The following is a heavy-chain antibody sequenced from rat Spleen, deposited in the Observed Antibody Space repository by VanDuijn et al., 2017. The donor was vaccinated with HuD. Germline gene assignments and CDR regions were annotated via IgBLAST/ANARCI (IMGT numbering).Heavy chain of an antibody. V-gene: IGHV5-20*01. CDR3: TTMGEY. Sequence: EVQLVESGGGLVQPGRSLKLSCAASGFTFSDYYMAWVRQAPTTGLEWVATVSYDGSRTYYRDSVKGRFTISRDNAKSTLFLQMDSLRSEDTATYYCTTMGEYWGQGVMVTVSS. CDR2: VSYDGSRT. CDR1: GFTFSDYY. D-gene: IGHD1-12*02. J-gene: IGHJ2*01.